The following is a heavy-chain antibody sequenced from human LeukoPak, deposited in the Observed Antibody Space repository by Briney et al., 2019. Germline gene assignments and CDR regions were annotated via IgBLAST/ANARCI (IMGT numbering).Heavy chain of an antibody. Sequence: GGSLRLSCAASGFTFSSYAMSWVRQAPGKGLEWVSAISGSGGSTYYADSVKGRFTISRDNSKSTLYLQMNSLRAEDTAVYYCARDRNYYDSSGELDYWGQGTLVTVSS. CDR1: GFTFSSYA. D-gene: IGHD3-22*01. CDR3: ARDRNYYDSSGELDY. J-gene: IGHJ4*02. CDR2: ISGSGGST. V-gene: IGHV3-23*01.